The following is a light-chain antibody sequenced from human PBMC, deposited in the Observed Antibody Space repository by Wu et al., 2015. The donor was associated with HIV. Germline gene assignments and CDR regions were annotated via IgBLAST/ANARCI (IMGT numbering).Light chain of an antibody. V-gene: IGKV3-20*01. CDR2: GAA. CDR3: QHYGNSPYT. J-gene: IGKJ2*01. CDR1: QSVSGDY. Sequence: EILLTQSPGTLSLSPGERATLSCRASQSVSGDYIAWYQQKPGQAPRLLIYGAASRATGIPDRFSGSGSGTDFTLTISRLDPEDFAVYYCQHYGNSPYTFGQGTKLEIK.